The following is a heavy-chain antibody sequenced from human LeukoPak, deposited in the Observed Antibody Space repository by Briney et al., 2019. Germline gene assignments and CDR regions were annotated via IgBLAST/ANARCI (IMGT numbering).Heavy chain of an antibody. CDR3: AREDPHPYDFWSGYYRGGDY. CDR1: GGSISSYY. V-gene: IGHV4-4*07. J-gene: IGHJ4*02. CDR2: IYTSGST. D-gene: IGHD3-3*01. Sequence: SETLSLTCTVSGGSISSYYWSWIRQPAGKGLEWIGRIYTSGSTNYNPSLKSRVTMSVDTSKNQFSLKLSSVTAADTAVYYCAREDPHPYDFWSGYYRGGDYWGQGTLVTVSS.